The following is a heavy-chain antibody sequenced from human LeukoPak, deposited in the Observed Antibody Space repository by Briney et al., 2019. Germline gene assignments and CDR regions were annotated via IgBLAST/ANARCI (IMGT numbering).Heavy chain of an antibody. D-gene: IGHD6-25*01. J-gene: IGHJ5*02. V-gene: IGHV1-46*01. CDR2: INPSGGST. Sequence: ASVKVSCKASGYTLTDYYIDWVRQAPGQGLEWMGIINPSGGSTSYAQKFQGRVTMTRDTSTSTVYMELSSLRSEDTAVYYCARDLSSPGYSSGGEGFDPWGQGTLVTVSS. CDR1: GYTLTDYY. CDR3: ARDLSSPGYSSGGEGFDP.